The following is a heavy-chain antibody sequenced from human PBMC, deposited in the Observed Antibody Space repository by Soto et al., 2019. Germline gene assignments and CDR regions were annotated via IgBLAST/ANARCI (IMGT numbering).Heavy chain of an antibody. CDR1: GGSFSGYY. Sequence: SETLSLTCAVYGGSFSGYYWSWIRQPPGKGLEWIGEINHSGSTNYNPSLKSRVTISVDTSKNQFSLKLSSVTAADTAVYYCARVKGQLWFSYYYYGMDVWGKGTTVTVSS. J-gene: IGHJ6*04. V-gene: IGHV4-34*01. D-gene: IGHD5-18*01. CDR2: INHSGST. CDR3: ARVKGQLWFSYYYYGMDV.